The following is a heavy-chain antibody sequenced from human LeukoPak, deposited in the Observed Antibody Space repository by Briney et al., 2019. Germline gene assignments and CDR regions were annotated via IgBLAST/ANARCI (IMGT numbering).Heavy chain of an antibody. V-gene: IGHV1-46*01. J-gene: IGHJ4*02. CDR3: ARPGHSSGSYYPDY. Sequence: GASVKVSCMASGYTFTNYYIHWVRQAPGQGLEWMGIINPSGGGTSYAQKFQGRVTMTRDTSTSTVYMELSSLRSEDAAVYYCARPGHSSGSYYPDYWGQGTLVTISS. D-gene: IGHD3-22*01. CDR2: INPSGGGT. CDR1: GYTFTNYY.